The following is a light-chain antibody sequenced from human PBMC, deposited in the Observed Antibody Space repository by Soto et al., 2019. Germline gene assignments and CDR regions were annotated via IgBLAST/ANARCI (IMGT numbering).Light chain of an antibody. J-gene: IGKJ2*01. CDR1: QDISDS. Sequence: DIQMTQSPSSLSASVGDRVTITCQASQDISDSLNWYQHKLGKAPSLLIYEASKLETGVPSRFSGSGSGTDFTLTISSLQPEDIATYYCQQYHNVPIYTFARGTKLEI. CDR3: QQYHNVPIYT. CDR2: EAS. V-gene: IGKV1-33*01.